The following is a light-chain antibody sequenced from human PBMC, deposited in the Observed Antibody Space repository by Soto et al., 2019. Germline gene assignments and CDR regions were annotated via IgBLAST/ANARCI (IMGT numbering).Light chain of an antibody. CDR2: QDK. V-gene: IGLV3-1*01. CDR3: QAWDSSTARVV. Sequence: SYALTQPPSVSVSPGQTASITCSGDKLGDKYACWYQQKPGQSPVLVIYQDKKRPSGIPERFSGSNSGNTATLTISGTQAMDEADYYCQAWDSSTARVVFGGGTKLTVL. CDR1: KLGDKY. J-gene: IGLJ2*01.